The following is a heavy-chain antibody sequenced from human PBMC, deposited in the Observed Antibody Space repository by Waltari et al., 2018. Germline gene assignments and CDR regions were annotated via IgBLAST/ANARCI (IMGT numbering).Heavy chain of an antibody. V-gene: IGHV1-2*06. CDR3: ARDRCSGGSCYWFDP. CDR2: INPNSGGT. J-gene: IGHJ5*02. D-gene: IGHD2-15*01. Sequence: QVQVGECGAEVKTPGASVKDGGTASGSTFTGYSLDCVRPAPGQGREWMGRINPNSGGTNYAQKFQGRVTMTRDTSISTAYMELSRLRSDDTAVYYCARDRCSGGSCYWFDPWGQGTLVTVSS. CDR1: GSTFTGYS.